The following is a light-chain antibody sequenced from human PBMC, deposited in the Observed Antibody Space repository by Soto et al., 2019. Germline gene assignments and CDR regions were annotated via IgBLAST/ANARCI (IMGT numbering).Light chain of an antibody. J-gene: IGLJ3*02. CDR3: SSYTSSTTWV. CDR2: EVS. CDR1: XSDVGAYNY. V-gene: IGLV2-14*01. Sequence: QSALTQPASVSGSPGQSIXISCTGTXSDVGAYNYVSWYQQHPGKAPKLMIYEVSYRPSGVSDRFSGSRSGNTASLTISGLQAEDESDYYCSSYTSSTTWVFGGGTKLTVL.